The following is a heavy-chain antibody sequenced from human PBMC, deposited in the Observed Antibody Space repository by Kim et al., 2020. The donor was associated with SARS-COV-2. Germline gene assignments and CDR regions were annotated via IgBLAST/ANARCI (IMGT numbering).Heavy chain of an antibody. J-gene: IGHJ4*02. V-gene: IGHV4-59*08. CDR1: GVSISTYC. CDR3: ATSTKVTMFDS. Sequence: SETLSLTCTVSGVSISTYCWTWIRQPPGKGLEWIGYIYYSGSTNYNPSLKSRVTISVDTSKNQSSLKLSSVTAADTAVYYCATSTKVTMFDSWCQGALVT. CDR2: IYYSGST. D-gene: IGHD4-17*01.